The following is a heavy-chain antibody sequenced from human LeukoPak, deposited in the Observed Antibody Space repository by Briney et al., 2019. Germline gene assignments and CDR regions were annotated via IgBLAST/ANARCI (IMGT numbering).Heavy chain of an antibody. CDR1: GFTFCSYW. CDR2: IKRDGSET. V-gene: IGHV3-7*01. J-gene: IGHJ4*02. D-gene: IGHD1-26*01. Sequence: PGGSLRLSCAASGFTFCSYWMSWVRQAPGKGLEWVANIKRDGSETYYVDSLKGRFTVSGDNAKNSLYLQMNSLRAEVTAVYYCARYSGSFLFDYWGQGALVTVSS. CDR3: ARYSGSFLFDY.